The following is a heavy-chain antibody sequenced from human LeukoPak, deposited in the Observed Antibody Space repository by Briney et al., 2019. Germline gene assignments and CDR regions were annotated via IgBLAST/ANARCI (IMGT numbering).Heavy chain of an antibody. D-gene: IGHD1-26*01. J-gene: IGHJ6*03. V-gene: IGHV4-34*01. Sequence: SETLSLTCAVYGGSFSGYYWSWIRQPPGKGLEWIGEINHSGSTNYNPSLKSRVTISVDTSKNQFSLKLSSVTAADTAVYYCARSGSYSTYYYYMDVWGKGTTVTISS. CDR3: ARSGSYSTYYYYMDV. CDR1: GGSFSGYY. CDR2: INHSGST.